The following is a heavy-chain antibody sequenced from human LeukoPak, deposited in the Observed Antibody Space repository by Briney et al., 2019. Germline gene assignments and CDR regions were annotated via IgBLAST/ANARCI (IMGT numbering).Heavy chain of an antibody. CDR2: INPNSGGT. CDR1: GYTFTGYY. Sequence: ASVKVSCKASGYTFTGYYMHWVRQAPGQGLEWMGWINPNSGGTNCAQKFQGWVTMTRDTSISTAYMELSRLRSDDTAVYYCARGVLPAAMRGVGDAFDIWGQGTMVTVSS. V-gene: IGHV1-2*04. CDR3: ARGVLPAAMRGVGDAFDI. D-gene: IGHD2-2*01. J-gene: IGHJ3*02.